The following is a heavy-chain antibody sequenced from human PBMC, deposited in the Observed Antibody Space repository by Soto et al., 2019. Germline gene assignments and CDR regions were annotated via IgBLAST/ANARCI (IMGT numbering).Heavy chain of an antibody. CDR1: GYTFTHYY. D-gene: IGHD5-18*01. V-gene: IGHV1-46*01. J-gene: IGHJ4*02. CDR3: ATSVNSAMAFDS. CDR2: INPNGGIT. Sequence: QVQLVQSGAEVKKPGASVRVSCKASGYTFTHYYIHWVRQAPGQGLEWMGIINPNGGITTYAQKFRAGFSMTRDTSTSTVYLELSSLRSEDSAVYYCATSVNSAMAFDSWGQGTLVTVSS.